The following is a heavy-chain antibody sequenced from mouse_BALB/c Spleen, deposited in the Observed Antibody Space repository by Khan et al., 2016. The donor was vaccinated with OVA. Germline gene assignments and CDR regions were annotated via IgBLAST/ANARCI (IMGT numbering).Heavy chain of an antibody. CDR1: GFTFSRFG. Sequence: LVQSGGSRKLSCAASGFTFSRFGMHWVRQAPEKGLEWVAYISSGSSTIYYADTVKGRFTISRDNPKNTLFLQMTSLRSEDTAMYYCARDSTFDYWGKGTTLTVSS. J-gene: IGHJ2*01. CDR3: ARDSTFDY. V-gene: IGHV5-17*02. D-gene: IGHD2-1*01. CDR2: ISSGSSTI.